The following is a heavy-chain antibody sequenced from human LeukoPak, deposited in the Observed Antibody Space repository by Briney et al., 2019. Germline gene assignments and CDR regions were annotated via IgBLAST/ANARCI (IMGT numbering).Heavy chain of an antibody. J-gene: IGHJ6*02. CDR1: GYTFTSYD. CDR2: MNPNSGNT. CDR3: ARGRSPYYGSGRYYYYGMDV. D-gene: IGHD3-10*01. V-gene: IGHV1-8*01. Sequence: GASVKVSCKASGYTFTSYDINWVRQATGQGLEWMGWMNPNSGNTGYAQKFQGRVTMTRNTSISTAYMELSSLRSEDTAVYYCARGRSPYYGSGRYYYYGMDVWGQGTTVTVSS.